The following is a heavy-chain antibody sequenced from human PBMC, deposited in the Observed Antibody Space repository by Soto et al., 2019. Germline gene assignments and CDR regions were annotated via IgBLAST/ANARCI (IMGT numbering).Heavy chain of an antibody. V-gene: IGHV3-23*01. CDR3: ARWSYLDY. CDR2: ISGSDGKT. CDR1: GFSFGSYA. Sequence: GGSLRLSCAASGFSFGSYALSWVRQAPGKGLEWVSTISGSDGKTFYADSVKGRFSISRDTSQNTLYLQMNSLRADDTAIYYCARWSYLDYWGQGTRVTVYS. D-gene: IGHD3-3*01. J-gene: IGHJ4*02.